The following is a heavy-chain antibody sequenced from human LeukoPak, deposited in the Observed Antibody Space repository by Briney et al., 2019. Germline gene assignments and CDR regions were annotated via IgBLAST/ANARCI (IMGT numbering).Heavy chain of an antibody. D-gene: IGHD3-3*01. J-gene: IGHJ3*02. V-gene: IGHV4-59*12. CDR2: IYYSGST. Sequence: SETLSLTCTVSGGSISSYYWSWIRQPPGKGLEWIGYIYYSGSTNYNPSLKSRVTMSVDTSKNQFSLKLSSVTAADTAVYYCARDRRVVILSSDAFDIWGQGTMVTVSS. CDR3: ARDRRVVILSSDAFDI. CDR1: GGSISSYY.